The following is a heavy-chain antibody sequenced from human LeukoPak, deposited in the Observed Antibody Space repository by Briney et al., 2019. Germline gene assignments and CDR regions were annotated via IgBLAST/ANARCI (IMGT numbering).Heavy chain of an antibody. V-gene: IGHV3-23*01. CDR3: TMEIAAHLCFDY. CDR2: ISGSGGST. CDR1: GFTFSSYA. J-gene: IGHJ4*02. Sequence: GGSLRLSCAASGFTFSSYAMSWVRQAPGKGLEWVSAISGSGGSTYYADSVKGRFTISRDNSKNTLYLQMNSLRAEDTAVYYCTMEIAAHLCFDYWGQGTLVTVSS. D-gene: IGHD6-13*01.